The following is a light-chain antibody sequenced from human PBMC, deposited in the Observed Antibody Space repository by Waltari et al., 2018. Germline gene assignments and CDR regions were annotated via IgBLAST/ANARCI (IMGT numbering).Light chain of an antibody. J-gene: IGLJ3*02. Sequence: QLVLTQSPSASASLGPSVKPTCPLDSVHSRNIVPWLQQQPEKGPRYLMKSNSDGSHSKGDEIPDRFSGSSSGAERYLTISSVQSEDEADYYCQTGGHGTWVFGGGTKLTVL. CDR3: QTGGHGTWV. CDR1: SVHSRNI. CDR2: SNSDGSH. V-gene: IGLV4-69*01.